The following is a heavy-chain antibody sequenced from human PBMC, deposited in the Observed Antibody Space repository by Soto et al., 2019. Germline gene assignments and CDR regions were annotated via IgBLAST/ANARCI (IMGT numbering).Heavy chain of an antibody. CDR3: ASGGAGAGPFTWELPDH. Sequence: QMQLVQSGAEVTKTGSSVTVSCQALGNTFSYRYLHWVRQAPGQALEWRGWIAPFSGDVHYAQKFQRVTLTRDRSINTAYMRMSSLRSEDTAIYCCASGGAGAGPFTWELPDHWGQGTLVTVSS. J-gene: IGHJ4*02. D-gene: IGHD1-26*01. CDR1: GNTFSYRY. CDR2: IAPFSGDV. V-gene: IGHV1-45*02.